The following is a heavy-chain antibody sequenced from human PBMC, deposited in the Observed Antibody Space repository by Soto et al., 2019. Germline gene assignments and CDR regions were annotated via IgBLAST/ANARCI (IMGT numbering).Heavy chain of an antibody. CDR1: GFTFNRYT. J-gene: IGHJ4*02. V-gene: IGHV3-23*01. Sequence: EVQLLESGGGLIQPGGSLRLSCAASGFTFNRYTMIWVRQAPGKGLEWVSGISSGGGSTYYADSVKGRFSISRDNSMNTLYLQMDSLRADDTAGYYCAKDQRGSGWPFDSWGQGTLVTVSS. CDR2: ISSGGGST. D-gene: IGHD6-19*01. CDR3: AKDQRGSGWPFDS.